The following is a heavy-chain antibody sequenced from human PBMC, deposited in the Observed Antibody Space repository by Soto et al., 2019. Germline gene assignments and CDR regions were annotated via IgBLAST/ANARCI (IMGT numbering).Heavy chain of an antibody. J-gene: IGHJ4*02. CDR2: ISYDGSNK. D-gene: IGHD3-22*01. CDR3: ARDRHYYYDSSGCFDY. V-gene: IGHV3-30-3*01. CDR1: GFTFSSYA. Sequence: GGSLRLSCAASGFTFSSYAMHWVRQAPGKGLEWVAVISYDGSNKYYADSVKGRFTISRDNSKNTLYLQMNSLRAEDTAVYYCARDRHYYYDSSGCFDYWGQGTLVTVSS.